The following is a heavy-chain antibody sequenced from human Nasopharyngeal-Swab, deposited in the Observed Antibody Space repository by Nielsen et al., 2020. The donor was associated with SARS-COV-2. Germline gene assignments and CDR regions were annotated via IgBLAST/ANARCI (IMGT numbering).Heavy chain of an antibody. D-gene: IGHD5-18*01. CDR3: ARLVRGYSFYYMDV. Sequence: GESLTISCGGSGYTFVSSWIAWVRQMPGKGLEWMCMIYPGDSETRYSPSFQGQVTISADKSSNTAYLQWSSLRASDTATYYCARLVRGYSFYYMDVWGKGTTVTVSS. V-gene: IGHV5-51*01. J-gene: IGHJ6*03. CDR2: IYPGDSET. CDR1: GYTFVSSW.